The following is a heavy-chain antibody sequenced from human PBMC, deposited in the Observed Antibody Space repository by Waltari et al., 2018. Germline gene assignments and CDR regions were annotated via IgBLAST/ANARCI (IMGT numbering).Heavy chain of an antibody. CDR1: GFSLSTSGVG. CDR2: IYWNDDK. D-gene: IGHD6-6*01. V-gene: IGHV2-5*01. Sequence: QITLKESGPTLVKPTQTLTLTCTFSGFSLSTSGVGVGWIRQPPGKALAWLALIYWNDDKRYSPSLKSRLTITKDTSKNQVVLTMTNMDPVDTATYYCAHPARQLVGEYYFDYWGQGTLVTVSS. J-gene: IGHJ4*02. CDR3: AHPARQLVGEYYFDY.